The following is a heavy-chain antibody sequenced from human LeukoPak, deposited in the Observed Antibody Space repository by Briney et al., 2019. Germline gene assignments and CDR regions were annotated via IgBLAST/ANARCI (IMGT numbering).Heavy chain of an antibody. J-gene: IGHJ5*02. D-gene: IGHD3-22*01. CDR2: IYYSGST. Sequence: PSETLSLTCTVSGGSINSYYWSWIRQPPGKGLEWIAYIYYSGSTSYNPSLKSRVTISVDTSKNQFSLKLSSVTAADTAVYYCARGQPQYYYDSSGYYPEGDWFDPWGQGTLVTVSS. CDR3: ARGQPQYYYDSSGYYPEGDWFDP. CDR1: GGSINSYY. V-gene: IGHV4-59*12.